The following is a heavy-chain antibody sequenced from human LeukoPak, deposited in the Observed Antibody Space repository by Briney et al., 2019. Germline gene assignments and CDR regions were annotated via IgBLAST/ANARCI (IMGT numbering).Heavy chain of an antibody. J-gene: IGHJ3*02. D-gene: IGHD1-26*01. V-gene: IGHV3-33*01. CDR3: AFEIGRSQGAFDI. CDR1: AFVFSRFC. Sequence: GGSLRLSCAASAFVFSRFCMHWVRQTPAKGLEWVAAIWNDGSDENYADSVKGRFTIFSDNSKNTLYLQMNSLRAEDTAVYYCAFEIGRSQGAFDIWGQGTMITVSS. CDR2: IWNDGSDE.